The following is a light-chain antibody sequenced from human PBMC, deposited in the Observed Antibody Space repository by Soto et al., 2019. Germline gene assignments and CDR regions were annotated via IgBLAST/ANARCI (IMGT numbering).Light chain of an antibody. CDR2: DVS. V-gene: IGLV2-14*01. CDR3: SSYTSSSTRV. Sequence: QSALTQPASVSGSPGQPITISCTGTSSDVGGYNYVSWYQQHPGKAPKLMIYDVSNRPSGVSNRFSGSKSGNTASLTISGLQAEDEAEYYCSSYTSSSTRVFGGGTKLTVL. J-gene: IGLJ3*02. CDR1: SSDVGGYNY.